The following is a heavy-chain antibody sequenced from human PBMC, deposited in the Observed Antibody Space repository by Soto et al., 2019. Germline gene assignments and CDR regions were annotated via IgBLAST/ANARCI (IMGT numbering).Heavy chain of an antibody. CDR3: AKDLRTTMSDYGMDV. CDR1: GFTFGSHG. J-gene: IGHJ6*02. CDR2: ISYDETNE. V-gene: IGHV3-30*18. Sequence: QVQLVESGGGLVQPGGSLRLTCVASGFTFGSHGMHWVRQAPGKGLEWVAVISYDETNEHYVDSVKGRFTISRDNSKSILYLQMNRLRPEDTAVYKCAKDLRTTMSDYGMDVWGQGTTVTVSS.